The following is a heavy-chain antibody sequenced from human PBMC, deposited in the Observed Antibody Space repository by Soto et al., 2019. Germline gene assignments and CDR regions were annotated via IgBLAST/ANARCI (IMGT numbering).Heavy chain of an antibody. D-gene: IGHD6-13*01. CDR2: VNNDGTDT. CDR1: GFTFSNYW. J-gene: IGHJ6*02. Sequence: EVQLVESGGGLVQPGGSLRLSCAASGFTFSNYWMYWVRQAPGKGLVWVSRVNNDGTDTTHADSVQGRFTISRDNAENTLYLQMNSLSAEDTAVYYCARGGLQHALDVWGQGSTVTVSS. CDR3: ARGGLQHALDV. V-gene: IGHV3-74*03.